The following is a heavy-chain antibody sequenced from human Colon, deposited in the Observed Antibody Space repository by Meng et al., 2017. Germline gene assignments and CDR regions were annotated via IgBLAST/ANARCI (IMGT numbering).Heavy chain of an antibody. Sequence: GGSLRLSCAVSGFTFSSYEMNWDRQAPGKGLEWVSYISGGGTTIYYADSVKGRLTISRDNAKNSLFLHMNSLRAEDAAVYYCARASYRGSYFGLRAFDIWGQGTMVTVSS. CDR3: ARASYRGSYFGLRAFDI. D-gene: IGHD1-26*01. CDR2: ISGGGTTI. CDR1: GFTFSSYE. V-gene: IGHV3-48*03. J-gene: IGHJ3*02.